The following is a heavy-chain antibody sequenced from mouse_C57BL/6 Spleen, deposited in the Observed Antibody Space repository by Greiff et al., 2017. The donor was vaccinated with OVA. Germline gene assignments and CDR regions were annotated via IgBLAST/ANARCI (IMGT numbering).Heavy chain of an antibody. CDR1: GYAFSSYW. D-gene: IGHD2-10*02. V-gene: IGHV1-80*01. CDR2: IYPGDGDT. Sequence: VQVVESGAELVKPGASVKISCKASGYAFSSYWMNWVKQRPGKGLEWIGQIYPGDGDTNYNGKFKGKATLTADKSSSTAYMQLSSLTSEDSAVYFCARSEYGNYFDYWGQGTTLTVSS. CDR3: ARSEYGNYFDY. J-gene: IGHJ2*01.